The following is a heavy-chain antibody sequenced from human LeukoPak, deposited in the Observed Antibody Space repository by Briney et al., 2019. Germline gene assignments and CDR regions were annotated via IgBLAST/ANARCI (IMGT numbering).Heavy chain of an antibody. CDR2: INHSGGT. CDR1: GGSFSGYY. Sequence: SETLSLTCAVYGGSFSGYYWSWIRQPPGKGLEWIGEINHSGGTNYNPSLKSRVTISVDTSKNQFSLKLSSVTAADTAVYYCATGFRPYYYGSGSYFYWGQGTLVTVSS. V-gene: IGHV4-34*01. D-gene: IGHD3-10*01. CDR3: ATGFRPYYYGSGSYFY. J-gene: IGHJ4*02.